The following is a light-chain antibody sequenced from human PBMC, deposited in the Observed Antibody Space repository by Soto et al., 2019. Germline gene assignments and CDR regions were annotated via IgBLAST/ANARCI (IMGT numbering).Light chain of an antibody. CDR1: HIVETS. V-gene: IGKV1-39*01. Sequence: DIQMTQSPSSLSASVGDRVTVTCRTSHIVETSLDWDQQKPGKAPKLLIYAASSVQSGVPARLGGSGSATFFTLTIHNLQAVDFAAYFCQQTHSIPPTFGPGTKVDIK. CDR3: QQTHSIPPT. CDR2: AAS. J-gene: IGKJ2*01.